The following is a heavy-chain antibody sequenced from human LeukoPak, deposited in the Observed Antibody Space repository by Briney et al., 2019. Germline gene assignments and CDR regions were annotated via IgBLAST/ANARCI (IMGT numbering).Heavy chain of an antibody. J-gene: IGHJ3*02. D-gene: IGHD2-2*01. Sequence: SVKVSCKASGGTFSSYAISWVRQAPGQGLEWMGGIIPIFGTANYAQKFQGRVTITADESTSTAYMELSSLRSEDTAVYYCARARRVYCSSASCYGSAFDIWGQGTMVTVSS. CDR1: GGTFSSYA. V-gene: IGHV1-69*13. CDR3: ARARRVYCSSASCYGSAFDI. CDR2: IIPIFGTA.